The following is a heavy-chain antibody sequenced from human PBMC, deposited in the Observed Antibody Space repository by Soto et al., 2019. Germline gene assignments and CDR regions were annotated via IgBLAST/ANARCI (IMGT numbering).Heavy chain of an antibody. Sequence: ASVKVSCKASGYTFTSYYMHWVRQAPGQGLEWMGIINPSGGITSYAQKFQGRVTMTRDTSTSTVYMELSSLRSEDTAVYYCARKGNCSGGSCYYYGMDVWGQGTTVTVSS. CDR2: INPSGGIT. CDR3: ARKGNCSGGSCYYYGMDV. CDR1: GYTFTSYY. J-gene: IGHJ6*02. V-gene: IGHV1-46*01. D-gene: IGHD2-15*01.